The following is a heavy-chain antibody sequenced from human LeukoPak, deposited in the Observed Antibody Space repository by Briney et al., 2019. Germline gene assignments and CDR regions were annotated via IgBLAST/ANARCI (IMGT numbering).Heavy chain of an antibody. CDR1: GFTFSSYS. Sequence: PGGSLRLSCAASGFTFSSYSMNWVRQAPGKGLEWVANIKQDGSEKYYVDSVKGRFTISRDNAKNSLYLQMNSLRAEDTAVYYCARDRGSGWYRADYFDYWGQGTLVTVSS. CDR3: ARDRGSGWYRADYFDY. V-gene: IGHV3-7*01. J-gene: IGHJ4*02. CDR2: IKQDGSEK. D-gene: IGHD6-19*01.